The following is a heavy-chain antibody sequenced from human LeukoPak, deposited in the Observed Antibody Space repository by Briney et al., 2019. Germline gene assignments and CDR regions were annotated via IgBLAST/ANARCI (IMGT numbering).Heavy chain of an antibody. D-gene: IGHD1-26*01. CDR2: VHLNGAT. J-gene: IGHJ4*02. CDR1: GGSITTTNW. CDR3: TRESGAFAPFGF. Sequence: PSGTLSLTCAVSGGSITTTNWWSWVRQPPGKGLEWIGEVHLNGATNYNPSLESRFSMSIDKSNNHLSLEVTSVTAADTAMYYCTRESGAFAPFGFWGQGTLVTVSS. V-gene: IGHV4-4*02.